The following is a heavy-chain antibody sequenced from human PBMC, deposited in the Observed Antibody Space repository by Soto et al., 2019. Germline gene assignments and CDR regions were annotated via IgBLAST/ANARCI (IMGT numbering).Heavy chain of an antibody. V-gene: IGHV1-69*01. CDR3: AREIYYYDSSGTPGDAFDI. J-gene: IGHJ3*02. Sequence: QVQLVQSGAEVKKPGSSVKVSRKASGGTFSSYAISWVRQAPGQGLEWMGGIIPIFGTANYAQKFQGRVTITADESTSTAYMELSSLRSEDTAVYYCAREIYYYDSSGTPGDAFDIWGQGTMVTVSS. D-gene: IGHD3-22*01. CDR1: GGTFSSYA. CDR2: IIPIFGTA.